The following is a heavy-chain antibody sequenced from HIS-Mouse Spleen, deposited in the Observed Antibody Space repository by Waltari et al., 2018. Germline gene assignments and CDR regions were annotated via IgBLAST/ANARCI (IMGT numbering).Heavy chain of an antibody. Sequence: QLQLQESGPGLAKPPETLSLTCTHSWGSISSSSYYWGWIRQPPGKGLEWIGSIYYSGSTYYNPSLKSRVTISVDTSKNQFSLKLSSVTAADTAVYYCAYGDYFDYWGQGTLVTVSS. D-gene: IGHD4-17*01. CDR1: WGSISSSSYY. V-gene: IGHV4-39*01. CDR3: AYGDYFDY. CDR2: IYYSGST. J-gene: IGHJ4*02.